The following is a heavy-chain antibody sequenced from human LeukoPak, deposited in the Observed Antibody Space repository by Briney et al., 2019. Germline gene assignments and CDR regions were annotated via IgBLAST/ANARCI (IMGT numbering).Heavy chain of an antibody. CDR3: VRGYSFGPYGMDV. CDR2: ISDSGGST. D-gene: IGHD2-15*01. V-gene: IGHV3-64D*09. Sequence: GGSLRLSCSASGFPFSSYAMHWVRQAPGKGLEYVSAISDSGGSTCYAASVKGRFTISRDNSKNTLYLQMSSLRAEDTAVYFCVRGYSFGPYGMDVWGQGTTVTVSS. J-gene: IGHJ6*02. CDR1: GFPFSSYA.